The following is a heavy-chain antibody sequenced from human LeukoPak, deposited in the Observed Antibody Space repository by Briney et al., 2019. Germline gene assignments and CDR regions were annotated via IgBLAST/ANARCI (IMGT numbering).Heavy chain of an antibody. Sequence: SETLSLTCSVSGDSITSYYWSWIRQPPGKGLEWIGYIHYSGNTNYNPSLKSRVTISVDTSKNQFSLKLSSVTAADTAVYYCARHRIPAALASAFDYWGQGTLVTVSS. D-gene: IGHD2-2*01. CDR2: IHYSGNT. V-gene: IGHV4-59*08. CDR1: GDSITSYY. CDR3: ARHRIPAALASAFDY. J-gene: IGHJ4*02.